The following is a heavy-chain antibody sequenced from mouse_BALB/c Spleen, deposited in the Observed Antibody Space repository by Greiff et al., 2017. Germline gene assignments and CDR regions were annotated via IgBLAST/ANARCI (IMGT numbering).Heavy chain of an antibody. CDR2: ISSGGSYT. V-gene: IGHV5-6*01. CDR1: GFTFSSYG. CDR3: ARESRTVYFDY. Sequence: EVQVVESGGDLVKPGGSLKLSCAASGFTFSSYGMSWVRQTPDKRLEWVATISSGGSYTYYPDSVKGRFTISRDNAKNTLYLQMSSLKSEDTAMYYCARESRTVYFDYWGQGTTLTVSS. D-gene: IGHD1-1*01. J-gene: IGHJ2*01.